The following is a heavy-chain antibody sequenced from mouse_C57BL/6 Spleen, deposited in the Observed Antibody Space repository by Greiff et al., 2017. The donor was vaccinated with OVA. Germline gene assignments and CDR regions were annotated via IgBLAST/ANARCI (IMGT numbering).Heavy chain of an antibody. CDR1: GFAFSSYG. V-gene: IGHV5-6*01. Sequence: EVKVVESGGDLVKPGGSLKLSCAASGFAFSSYGMSWVRQTPDKRLEWVATISSGGSYTYYPDSVKGRFTISRDNAKNTLYLQMSSLKSEDTAMYYCARHYYGSSHWYFDVWGTGTTVTVSS. CDR3: ARHYYGSSHWYFDV. J-gene: IGHJ1*03. D-gene: IGHD1-1*01. CDR2: ISSGGSYT.